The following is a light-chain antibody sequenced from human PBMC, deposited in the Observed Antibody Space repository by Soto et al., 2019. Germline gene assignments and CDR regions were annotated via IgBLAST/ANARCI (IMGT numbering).Light chain of an antibody. J-gene: IGKJ5*01. V-gene: IGKV3D-20*02. CDR1: QSVSSNY. CDR2: GAS. Sequence: ESVLTQSPGTLSLSPGERATLSCRASQSVSSNYLAWYQQQPGQARRLLIYGASTRATGIPDRFSGSGFGTDFTLTISSLETEDAAVYYCQQRSNWPPITFGQGTRLEIK. CDR3: QQRSNWPPIT.